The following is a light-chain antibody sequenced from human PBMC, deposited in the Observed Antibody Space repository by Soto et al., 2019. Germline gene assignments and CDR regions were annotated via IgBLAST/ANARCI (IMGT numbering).Light chain of an antibody. Sequence: QPVLTQSPSASASLGASVKLTCTLSSGHSSYAIAWHQQQPEKGPRYLMKLNSDGSHSKGDGIPARFSGSSSGAERYLTISSLQSEDDADYYCQTWGTGIPWVFGGGTKVTVL. CDR3: QTWGTGIPWV. J-gene: IGLJ3*02. CDR1: SGHSSYA. CDR2: LNSDGSH. V-gene: IGLV4-69*01.